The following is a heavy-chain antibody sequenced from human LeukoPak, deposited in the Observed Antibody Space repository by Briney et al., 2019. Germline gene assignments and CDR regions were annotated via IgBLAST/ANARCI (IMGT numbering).Heavy chain of an antibody. D-gene: IGHD6-13*01. CDR1: GFTFSSYA. Sequence: GRSLRLSCAASGFTFSSYAMHWVRQAPGKGLEWVAVISYDGSNKYYADSVEGRFTISRDNSKNTLYLQMNSLRAEDTAVYYCARAPYSSRRSYFDYWGQGTLVTVSS. CDR3: ARAPYSSRRSYFDY. CDR2: ISYDGSNK. V-gene: IGHV3-30-3*01. J-gene: IGHJ4*02.